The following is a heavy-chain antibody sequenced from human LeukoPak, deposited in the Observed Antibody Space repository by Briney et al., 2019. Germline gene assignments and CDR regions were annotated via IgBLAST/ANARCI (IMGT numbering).Heavy chain of an antibody. CDR3: ASPVYCSSTSCSTYYYYGMDV. J-gene: IGHJ6*02. CDR1: GYTFTSYY. D-gene: IGHD2-2*02. Sequence: ASVKVSCKASGYTFTSYYMHWVRQAPGQGLEWMGIINPSGGSTSYAQKFQGRVTMTRDTSTSTVYMELSSLRSEDTAVYYCASPVYCSSTSCSTYYYYGMDVWGQGTTVTVSS. CDR2: INPSGGST. V-gene: IGHV1-46*01.